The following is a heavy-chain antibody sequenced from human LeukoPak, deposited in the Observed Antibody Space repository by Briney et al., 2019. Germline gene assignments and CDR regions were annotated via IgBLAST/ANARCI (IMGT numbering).Heavy chain of an antibody. J-gene: IGHJ4*02. D-gene: IGHD6-13*01. CDR1: GFTFSSYA. CDR3: ARDQADARIAAAGTH. V-gene: IGHV3-30-3*01. Sequence: GGSLRLSCAASGFTFSSYAMHWVRQAPGKGLGWVAGISYDGSNKYYADSVKGRFTISRDNSKNTLYLQMNSLRAEDTAVYYCARDQADARIAAAGTHWGQGTLVTVSS. CDR2: ISYDGSNK.